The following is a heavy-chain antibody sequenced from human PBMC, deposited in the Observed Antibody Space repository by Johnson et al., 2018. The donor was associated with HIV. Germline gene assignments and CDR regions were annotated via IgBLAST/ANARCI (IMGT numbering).Heavy chain of an antibody. CDR1: GFTFRSYG. Sequence: QMQLVESGGGVVQPGRSLRLSCVASGFTFRSYGMHWVRQAPGKGLEWVAFVSYDGTNEFYADSVKGRFTVSRDSSKNTLFLQMNSLRAEDTAVYFCAKVHIAARWSDAFDIWGQGTVVTVSS. V-gene: IGHV3-30*18. D-gene: IGHD6-6*01. CDR2: VSYDGTNE. J-gene: IGHJ3*02. CDR3: AKVHIAARWSDAFDI.